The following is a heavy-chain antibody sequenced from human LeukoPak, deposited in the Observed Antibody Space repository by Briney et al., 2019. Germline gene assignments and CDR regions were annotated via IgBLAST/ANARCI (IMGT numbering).Heavy chain of an antibody. CDR3: AKDLGGSTSPIDY. CDR2: ISGSGGST. Sequence: PGGSLRLSCAASGFTFSSYAMSLVRQAPGKGLEWVSAISGSGGSTYYADSVKGRFTISRDNSKNTLYLQMNSLRAEDTAVYYCAKDLGGSTSPIDYWGQGTLVTVSS. D-gene: IGHD2-2*01. V-gene: IGHV3-23*01. J-gene: IGHJ4*02. CDR1: GFTFSSYA.